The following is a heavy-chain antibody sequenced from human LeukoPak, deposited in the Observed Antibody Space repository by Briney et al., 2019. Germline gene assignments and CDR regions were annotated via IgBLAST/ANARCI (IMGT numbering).Heavy chain of an antibody. CDR1: GFLFSSYS. CDR2: ISGGSSTI. Sequence: PGGSLRLSCAASGFLFSSYSMNWVRQAPGKGLEWVSYISGGSSTIYYADSVKGRFTISRDNAKNSLDLQMNSLRAEDTAVYYCARDQRDYDFWSGYEVYWGQGTLVTVSS. V-gene: IGHV3-48*01. CDR3: ARDQRDYDFWSGYEVY. D-gene: IGHD3-3*01. J-gene: IGHJ4*02.